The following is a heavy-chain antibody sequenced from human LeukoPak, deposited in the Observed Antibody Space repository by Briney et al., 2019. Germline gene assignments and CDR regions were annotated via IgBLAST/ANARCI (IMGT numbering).Heavy chain of an antibody. J-gene: IGHJ4*02. D-gene: IGHD1-26*01. CDR2: ITSSSTYT. CDR3: AKDDPSGKPGDD. Sequence: GGSLRLSCAASGFSFSSYNMNWVRQTPGKGLEWVSSITSSSTYTFYADSVKGRFTISRDNSKNTLYLQMNSLRTEDTAIYYCAKDDPSGKPGDDWGQGTLVTVSS. CDR1: GFSFSSYN. V-gene: IGHV3-21*01.